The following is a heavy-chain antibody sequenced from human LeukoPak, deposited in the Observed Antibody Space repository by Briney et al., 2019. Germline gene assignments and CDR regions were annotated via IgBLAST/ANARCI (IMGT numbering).Heavy chain of an antibody. Sequence: SETPSLTCSVSGGSLTDTDYSWSWIRQPPGKGLEWLGYIHNTGSTYYSPSLRSRVTISVDTSKNQFSLNLNSVTAADTAVYYCARGGAARLHFQNWGQGTLVTVSS. CDR1: GGSLTDTDYS. D-gene: IGHD6-6*01. CDR2: IHNTGST. V-gene: IGHV4-61*08. J-gene: IGHJ1*01. CDR3: ARGGAARLHFQN.